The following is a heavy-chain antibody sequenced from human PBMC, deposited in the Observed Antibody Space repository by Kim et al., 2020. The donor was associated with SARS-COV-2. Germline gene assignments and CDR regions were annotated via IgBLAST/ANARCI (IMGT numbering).Heavy chain of an antibody. CDR3: ARVPRVVQGSGYYPYFD. CDR1: GYSISSGYY. J-gene: IGHJ4*01. Sequence: SETLSLTCTVSGYSISSGYYWGWIRQPPGKGLEWIGSIYHSGSTYYNPSLKSRVTISVDTSKNQFSLKLSSVTAADTAVYYCARVPRVVQGSGYYPYFD. CDR2: IYHSGST. V-gene: IGHV4-38-2*02. D-gene: IGHD3-22*01.